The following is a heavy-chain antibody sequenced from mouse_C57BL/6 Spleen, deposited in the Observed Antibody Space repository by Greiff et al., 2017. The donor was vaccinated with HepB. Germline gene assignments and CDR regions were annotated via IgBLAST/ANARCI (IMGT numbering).Heavy chain of an antibody. CDR3: ARSSNLYAMDY. Sequence: QVQLQQSGAELVKPGASVKISCKASGYAFSSYWMNWVKQRPGKGLGWIGQIYPGDGDTNYNGKFKGKATLTADKSSSTAYMQLSSLTSEDSAVYFCARSSNLYAMDYWGQGTSVTVSS. CDR2: IYPGDGDT. V-gene: IGHV1-80*01. J-gene: IGHJ4*01. CDR1: GYAFSSYW. D-gene: IGHD2-5*01.